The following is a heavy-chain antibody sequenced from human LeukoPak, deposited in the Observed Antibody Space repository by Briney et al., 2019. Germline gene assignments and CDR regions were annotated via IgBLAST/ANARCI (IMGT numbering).Heavy chain of an antibody. V-gene: IGHV4-59*01. D-gene: IGHD2-21*02. J-gene: IGHJ4*02. CDR1: RGSISSYY. Sequence: SETLSLTCSVSRGSISSYYWNWIRQPPGKGLEWIGYIYYSGSTNYNPSLKSRVTISVDTSKKQFSLKLSSVTAADTAVYYCAGGGLPYFFDYWGQGTLVTVSP. CDR2: IYYSGST. CDR3: AGGGLPYFFDY.